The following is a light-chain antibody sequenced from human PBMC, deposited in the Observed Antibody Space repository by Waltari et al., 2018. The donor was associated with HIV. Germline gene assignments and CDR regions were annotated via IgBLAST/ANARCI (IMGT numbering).Light chain of an antibody. V-gene: IGKV4-1*01. CDR1: QSVFYSSTNNNY. CDR3: QQYYSTPLT. CDR2: WAS. J-gene: IGKJ4*01. Sequence: DIMMTQSPDSLAMSQGERATINCKSRQSVFYSSTNNNYLAWYQQKPGQPPKLLIYWASTRESGVPDRFSGSGSGTDFTLTISSLQAEDVAVYYCQQYYSTPLTFGGGTKVEIK.